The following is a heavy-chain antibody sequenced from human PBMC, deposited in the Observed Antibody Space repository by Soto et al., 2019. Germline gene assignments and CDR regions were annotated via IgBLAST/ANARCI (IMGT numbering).Heavy chain of an antibody. CDR3: ARDVVRSSAGDS. Sequence: QLQLVQSGTEVKEPGSSVNVSCKASGGTFSTSSFVWVRQGPGQGLEWMGGMIPIFTRTNFAQKFQGRVTFSADEFTLTTYMELLSLTSEDTAIYYCARDVVRSSAGDSWGQGTLVTVSS. CDR2: MIPIFTRT. V-gene: IGHV1-69*01. J-gene: IGHJ4*02. CDR1: GGTFSTSS. D-gene: IGHD1-26*01.